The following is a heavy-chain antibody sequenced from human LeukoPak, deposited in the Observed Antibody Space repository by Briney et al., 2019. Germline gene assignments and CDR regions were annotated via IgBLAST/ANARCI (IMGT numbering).Heavy chain of an antibody. J-gene: IGHJ4*02. D-gene: IGHD6-13*01. V-gene: IGHV3-11*01. Sequence: GGSLRLSCAASGLIFSDYYMSWIRQAPGKGLEWVSYISSSGSTIYYADSVKGRFTISRDNAKDSLYLQMNSLRAEDTAVYYCAREGHSSSFDYWGQGTLVTVSS. CDR2: ISSSGSTI. CDR3: AREGHSSSFDY. CDR1: GLIFSDYY.